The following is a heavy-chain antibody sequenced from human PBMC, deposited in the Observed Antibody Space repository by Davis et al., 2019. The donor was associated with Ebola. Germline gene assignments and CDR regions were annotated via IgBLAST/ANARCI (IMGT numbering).Heavy chain of an antibody. Sequence: PGGSLRLSCAASGFTFSDFSMNWVRQAPGKALEWLSFITSGSNAIHYADSVRGRFTVSRDNVKNSLFLEMSSLRDEDSAVYYCVRDYIFAFDLWGQGARVTVSS. J-gene: IGHJ5*02. CDR1: GFTFSDFS. D-gene: IGHD4-11*01. CDR3: VRDYIFAFDL. CDR2: ITSGSNAI. V-gene: IGHV3-48*02.